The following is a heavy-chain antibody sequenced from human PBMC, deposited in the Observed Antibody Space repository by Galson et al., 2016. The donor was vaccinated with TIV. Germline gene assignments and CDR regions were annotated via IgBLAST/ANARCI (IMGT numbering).Heavy chain of an antibody. CDR1: GYTFTGYY. V-gene: IGHV1-2*02. Sequence: SVKVSCKASGYTFTGYYIHWLRQAPGQGPAWMGWVNPESGDTKYAQEFKGRATMTRDTSSGTAYMELSSLGVEDTAVYFCARWRGRQSEFDSWGQGTLVTVSS. D-gene: IGHD5-24*01. CDR2: VNPESGDT. CDR3: ARWRGRQSEFDS. J-gene: IGHJ4*02.